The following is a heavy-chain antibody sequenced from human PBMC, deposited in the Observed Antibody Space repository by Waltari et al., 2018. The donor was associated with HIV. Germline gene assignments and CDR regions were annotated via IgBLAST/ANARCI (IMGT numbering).Heavy chain of an antibody. CDR3: ALAGGGY. CDR1: GFTFDDYA. V-gene: IGHV3-9*01. CDR2: ISWNSGSI. Sequence: EVQLVESGGGLVQPGRSLRLSCAASGFTFDDYAMHWVRQAPGKGLEWVSGISWNSGSIGYADSVKGRFTISRDNAKNSLYLQMNSLRAEDTALYYCALAGGGYWGQGTLVTVSS. D-gene: IGHD2-15*01. J-gene: IGHJ4*02.